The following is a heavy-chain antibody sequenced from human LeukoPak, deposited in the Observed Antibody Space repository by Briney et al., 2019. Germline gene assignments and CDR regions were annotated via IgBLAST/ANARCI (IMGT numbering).Heavy chain of an antibody. CDR1: GFTFSTYA. V-gene: IGHV3-30-3*01. CDR3: ARGDGGYLVDYYGMDV. CDR2: ISYDGSNK. J-gene: IGHJ6*02. Sequence: GGSLRLSCAASGFTFSTYAMHWVRQAPGKGLEWVAVISYDGSNKYYADSVKGRFTISRDNSKNTLYLQMNSLRAEDTAVYYCARGDGGYLVDYYGMDVWGQGTTVTVSS. D-gene: IGHD5-12*01.